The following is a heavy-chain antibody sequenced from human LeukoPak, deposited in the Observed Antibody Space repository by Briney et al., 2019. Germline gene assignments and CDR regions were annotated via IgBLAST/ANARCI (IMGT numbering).Heavy chain of an antibody. D-gene: IGHD1-26*01. CDR1: GVTVSSNY. J-gene: IGHJ4*02. CDR2: IYSGGSA. Sequence: GGSLRLSCAASGVTVSSNYMSWVRQAPGKGLEGVGGIYSGGSAYYADSLKGRFTISGDRSKNTLYLQMTSLRPEDTAVYHCARGVGSPTRYGSQGPLLPVS. CDR3: ARGVGSPTRY. V-gene: IGHV3-66*01.